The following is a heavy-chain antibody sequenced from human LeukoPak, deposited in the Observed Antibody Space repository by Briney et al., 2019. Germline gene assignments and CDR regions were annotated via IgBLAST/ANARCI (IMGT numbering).Heavy chain of an antibody. V-gene: IGHV3-30*18. Sequence: GRSLRLSCAASGFTFSSYGMHRVRQAPGKGLEWVAVISYDGSNKYYADSVKGRFTISRDNSKNTLYLQMNSLRAEDTAVYYCAKVPGYSFTDDAFDIWGQGTMVTVSS. J-gene: IGHJ3*02. CDR2: ISYDGSNK. D-gene: IGHD5-18*01. CDR3: AKVPGYSFTDDAFDI. CDR1: GFTFSSYG.